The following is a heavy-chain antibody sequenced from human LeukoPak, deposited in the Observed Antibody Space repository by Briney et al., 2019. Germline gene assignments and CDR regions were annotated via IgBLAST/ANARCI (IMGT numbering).Heavy chain of an antibody. Sequence: SETLSLTCTVSGGSVSSGSYDWSWIRQPPGKGLEWIGYIYYSGSTNYNPSLKSRVTISVDTSKNQFSLKLSSVTAADTAVYYCARTMPYYYDSSGLGVWGQGTTVTVSS. CDR3: ARTMPYYYDSSGLGV. CDR2: IYYSGST. J-gene: IGHJ6*02. V-gene: IGHV4-61*01. CDR1: GGSVSSGSYD. D-gene: IGHD3-22*01.